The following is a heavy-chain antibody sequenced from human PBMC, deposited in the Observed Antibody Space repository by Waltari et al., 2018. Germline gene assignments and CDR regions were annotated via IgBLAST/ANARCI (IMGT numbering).Heavy chain of an antibody. Sequence: QVQLVQSGAGVRKPGASVQVSCKASSDTFTGDDMTLGREAPGQGREWIGRINPNRGGTNYAQKFQDRVTMTRDTSISTAYMELSRLRSDDTAVYYCARGHYYDSSSRVDYWGQGTLVTVSS. CDR3: ARGHYYDSSSRVDY. D-gene: IGHD3-22*01. CDR1: SDTFTGDD. V-gene: IGHV1-2*06. CDR2: INPNRGGT. J-gene: IGHJ4*02.